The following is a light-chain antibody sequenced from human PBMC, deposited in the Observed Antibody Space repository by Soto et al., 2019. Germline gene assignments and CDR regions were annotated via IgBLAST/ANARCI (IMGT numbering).Light chain of an antibody. CDR1: SSDVGGYNY. Sequence: QSVLTQPASVSGSPGQSITISCTGTSSDVGGYNYVSWYQQHPGKAPKLIIYDVSDRPSGVSNRFSGSKSGNTASVTISGLQAEDEAEYYCSSYTSTSSVVFGGGTKVTVL. V-gene: IGLV2-14*03. CDR2: DVS. J-gene: IGLJ2*01. CDR3: SSYTSTSSVV.